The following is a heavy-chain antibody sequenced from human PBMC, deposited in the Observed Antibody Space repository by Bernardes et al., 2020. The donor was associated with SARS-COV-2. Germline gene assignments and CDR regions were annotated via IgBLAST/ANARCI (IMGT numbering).Heavy chain of an antibody. CDR3: ATGPAYCGGDCWWFDP. CDR2: FDPEDGET. J-gene: IGHJ5*01. D-gene: IGHD2-21*02. Sequence: ASEKVSCKVSGYTLTELSMHWVRQAPGKGLEWMGGFDPEDGETIYAQKFQGRVTMTEDTSTDTAYMELSSLRSEDTAVYYCATGPAYCGGDCWWFDPWGQGTTVTVSS. CDR1: GYTLTELS. V-gene: IGHV1-24*01.